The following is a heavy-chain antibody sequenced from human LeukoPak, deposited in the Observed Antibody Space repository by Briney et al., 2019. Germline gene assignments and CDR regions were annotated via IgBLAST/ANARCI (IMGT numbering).Heavy chain of an antibody. Sequence: PSETLSLTCTVSGGSISSYYWSWIRQPPGKGLEWIGYIYYSGSTNYNPSLKSRVTISVDTSKNQFSLKLSSVTAADTAVYYCARGPTYSYDDYWGQGTLVTVSS. J-gene: IGHJ4*02. CDR2: IYYSGST. V-gene: IGHV4-59*01. CDR1: GGSISSYY. D-gene: IGHD5-18*01. CDR3: ARGPTYSYDDY.